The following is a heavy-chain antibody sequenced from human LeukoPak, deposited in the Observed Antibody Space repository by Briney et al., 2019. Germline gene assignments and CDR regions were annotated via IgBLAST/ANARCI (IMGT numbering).Heavy chain of an antibody. J-gene: IGHJ6*03. CDR1: GFTFSSYA. CDR2: ISGSGGST. Sequence: SGGSLRLSCAASGFTFSSYAMSWVRQAPGKGLEWVSAISGSGGSTYYADSVKGRFTISRDNSKNTLYLQMNSLRAEDTAVHYCARTHPDYYYYYMDVWGKGTTVTVSS. V-gene: IGHV3-23*01. D-gene: IGHD1-14*01. CDR3: ARTHPDYYYYYMDV.